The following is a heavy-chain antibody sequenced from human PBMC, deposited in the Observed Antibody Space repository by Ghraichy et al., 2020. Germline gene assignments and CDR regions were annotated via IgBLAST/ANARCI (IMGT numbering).Heavy chain of an antibody. D-gene: IGHD1-1*01. Sequence: ASVKVSCKASGYTFTSYGISWVRQAPGQGLEWMGWISAYNGNTNYAQKLQGRVTMTTDTYTSTAYMELRGLRSDDTAVYYCARELADYAFDIWGQGTMVTVSS. J-gene: IGHJ3*02. CDR3: ARELADYAFDI. CDR2: ISAYNGNT. CDR1: GYTFTSYG. V-gene: IGHV1-18*01.